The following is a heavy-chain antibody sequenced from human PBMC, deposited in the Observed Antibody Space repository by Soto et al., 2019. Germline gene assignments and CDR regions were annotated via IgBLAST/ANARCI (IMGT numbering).Heavy chain of an antibody. CDR3: ARDLYSSSARYFDY. CDR2: ISSSSSYI. CDR1: GFTFSSYS. V-gene: IGHV3-21*01. J-gene: IGHJ4*02. Sequence: VQLVESGGGLVKPGGSPRLSCAASGFTFSSYSMNWVRQAPGKGLEWVSSISSSSSYIYYADSVKGRFTISRDNAKNSLYLQMNSLRAEDTAVYYCARDLYSSSARYFDYWGQGTLVTVSS. D-gene: IGHD6-6*01.